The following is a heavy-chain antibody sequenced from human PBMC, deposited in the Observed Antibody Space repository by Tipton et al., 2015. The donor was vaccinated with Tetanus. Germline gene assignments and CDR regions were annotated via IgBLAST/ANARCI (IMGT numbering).Heavy chain of an antibody. CDR3: ARPLTSVAFGGFAFDV. CDR2: IYPGDSYS. J-gene: IGHJ3*01. CDR1: GYMFSGHW. V-gene: IGHV5-51*01. Sequence: QSGPEVKQPGESLKISCKGSGYMFSGHWIGWVRQVPGKGLEWLGTIYPGDSYSTYSPSFEGQVTISVDRSIDTAYLQWSSLKASDTAIYYCARPLTSVAFGGFAFDVWGQGTLVTVSS. D-gene: IGHD3-16*01.